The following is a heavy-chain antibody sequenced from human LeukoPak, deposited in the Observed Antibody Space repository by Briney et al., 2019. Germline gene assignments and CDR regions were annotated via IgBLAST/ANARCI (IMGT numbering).Heavy chain of an antibody. CDR1: GGTFSSYA. Sequence: SVKVSCKASGGTFSSYAISWVRQAPGQGLEWMGGIIPIFGTANYAQKFQGRVTITADESTSTAYMELSSLRSEDTAVYYCANYGGNSYYYYGMDVWGQGTTVTVSS. J-gene: IGHJ6*02. V-gene: IGHV1-69*13. CDR3: ANYGGNSYYYYGMDV. D-gene: IGHD4-23*01. CDR2: IIPIFGTA.